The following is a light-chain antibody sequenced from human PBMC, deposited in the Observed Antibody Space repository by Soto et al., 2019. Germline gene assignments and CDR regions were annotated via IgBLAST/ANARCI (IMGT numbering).Light chain of an antibody. CDR2: AAS. CDR3: QQYYSYPPT. V-gene: IGKV1-8*01. CDR1: QGISNF. Sequence: AIRMTQSPSSFSASTGDRVTITCRASQGISNFLAWYQQNPGKAPKLLIYAASTLQSGVPSRFSGSGSGTDFTLNINSLQSEDFATYYCQQYYSYPPTFGGGTKVEIK. J-gene: IGKJ4*01.